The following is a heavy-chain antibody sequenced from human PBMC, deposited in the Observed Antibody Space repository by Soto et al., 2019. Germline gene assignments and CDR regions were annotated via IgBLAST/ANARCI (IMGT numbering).Heavy chain of an antibody. CDR3: ARDHQGDWNDFGYGMDV. V-gene: IGHV3-7*05. D-gene: IGHD1-1*01. CDR1: GFTFSSYW. Sequence: GGSLRLSCAASGFTFSSYWMSWVRQAPGKGLEWVANIKQDGSEKYYVDSVKGRFTISRDNAKNSLYLQMNSLRAEDTAVYYCARDHQGDWNDFGYGMDVWGQGTTVTVSS. J-gene: IGHJ6*02. CDR2: IKQDGSEK.